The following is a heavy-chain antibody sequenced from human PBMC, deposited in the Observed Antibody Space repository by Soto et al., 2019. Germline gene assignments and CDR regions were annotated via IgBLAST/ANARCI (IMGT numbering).Heavy chain of an antibody. CDR3: ARGRGSYWVY. D-gene: IGHD1-26*01. J-gene: IGHJ4*02. CDR1: GGSISSGGYS. V-gene: IGHV4-30-2*01. Sequence: SETLSLTCAVSGGSISSGGYSWSWIRQPPGKGLEWIGYIYHSGSTYYNPSLKSRVTISVDRSKNQFSLKLSSVTAADTAVYYRARGRGSYWVYWGQGTLVTVSS. CDR2: IYHSGST.